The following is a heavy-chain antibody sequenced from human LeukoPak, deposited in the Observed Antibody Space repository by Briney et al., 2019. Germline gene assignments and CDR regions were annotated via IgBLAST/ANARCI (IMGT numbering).Heavy chain of an antibody. CDR1: GDSISSGDYY. Sequence: SETLSLTCTVSGDSISSGDYYWSWIRQPAGKGLEWIGRISSSGSTNYNPSLKSRVTISVDTSKNQFSLKLSSVTAADTAVYYCARDRTIGLGEYYFDYWGQGTLVTVSS. V-gene: IGHV4-61*02. CDR2: ISSSGST. CDR3: ARDRTIGLGEYYFDY. D-gene: IGHD3/OR15-3a*01. J-gene: IGHJ4*02.